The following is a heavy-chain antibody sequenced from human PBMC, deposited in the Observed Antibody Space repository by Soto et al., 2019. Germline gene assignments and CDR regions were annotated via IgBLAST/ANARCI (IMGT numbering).Heavy chain of an antibody. CDR1: GFTFSSYA. J-gene: IGHJ4*02. CDR3: ARVHSGSYYGPFDY. Sequence: HPGGSLRLSCAASGFTFSSYAMHWVRQAPGKGLEWVAVISYDGSNKYYADSVKGRFTISRDNSKNTLYLQMNSLRAEDTAVYYCARVHSGSYYGPFDYWGQGTLVTVSS. CDR2: ISYDGSNK. V-gene: IGHV3-30-3*01. D-gene: IGHD1-26*01.